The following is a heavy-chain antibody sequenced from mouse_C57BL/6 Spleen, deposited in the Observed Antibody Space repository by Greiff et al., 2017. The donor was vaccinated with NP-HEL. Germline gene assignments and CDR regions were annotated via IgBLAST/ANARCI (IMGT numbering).Heavy chain of an antibody. CDR3: TRDDGYSPYAMDY. CDR2: ISSGGDYI. CDR1: GFTFSSYA. Sequence: EVQGVESGEGLVKPGGSLKLSCAASGFTFSSYAMSWVRQTPEKRLEWVAYISSGGDYIYYADTVKGRFTISRDNARNTLYLQMSSLKSEDTAMYYCTRDDGYSPYAMDYWGQGTSVTVSS. J-gene: IGHJ4*01. D-gene: IGHD2-3*01. V-gene: IGHV5-9-1*02.